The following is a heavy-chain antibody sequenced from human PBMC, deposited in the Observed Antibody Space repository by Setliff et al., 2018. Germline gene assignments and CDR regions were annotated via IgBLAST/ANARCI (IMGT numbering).Heavy chain of an antibody. CDR1: GYTFTESI. CDR2: IGVYSGNT. V-gene: IGHV1-18*01. Sequence: ASVKVSCKASGYTFTESIVSWVRQAPGQGLEWLGWIGVYSGNTYTAQRFQGRVTMTTDTSTNMAYLELKGLRSDDTAVYYCLRLVRYCSRTSCQRTSGDEVWGQGTLVTVSS. J-gene: IGHJ4*02. D-gene: IGHD2-8*01. CDR3: LRLVRYCSRTSCQRTSGDEV.